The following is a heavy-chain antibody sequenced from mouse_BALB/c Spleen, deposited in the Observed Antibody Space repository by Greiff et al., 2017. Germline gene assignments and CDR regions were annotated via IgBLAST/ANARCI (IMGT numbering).Heavy chain of an antibody. CDR3: ARDYYDYAGRNYFDY. V-gene: IGHV2-9*02. CDR1: GFSLTSYG. D-gene: IGHD2-4*01. Sequence: VQLQQSGPGLVAPSQSLSITCTVSGFSLTSYGIHWVRQPPGKGLEWLGVIWAGGSTNYNSALMSRLSISKDNSKSQVFLKMNSLQTDDTAMYYCARDYYDYAGRNYFDYWGQGTTLTVSS. J-gene: IGHJ2*01. CDR2: IWAGGST.